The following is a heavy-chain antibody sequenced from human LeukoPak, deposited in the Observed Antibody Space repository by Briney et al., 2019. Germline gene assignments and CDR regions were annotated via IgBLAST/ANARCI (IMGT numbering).Heavy chain of an antibody. CDR3: ARGSGQQLVPYYYYYYGMDV. CDR2: MNPNSGNT. V-gene: IGHV1-8*01. Sequence: ASVKVSCKASGYTFTSYDINWVRQATGQGLEWMGWMNPNSGNTGYAQKFQGRVTMTRNTSISTAYMELSSLRSEDTAVYYCARGSGQQLVPYYYYYYGMDVWGQGTTVTVSS. D-gene: IGHD6-13*01. J-gene: IGHJ6*02. CDR1: GYTFTSYD.